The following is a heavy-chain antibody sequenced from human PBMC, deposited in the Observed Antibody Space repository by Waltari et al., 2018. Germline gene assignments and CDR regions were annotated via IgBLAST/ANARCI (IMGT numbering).Heavy chain of an antibody. CDR2: IYAGGTT. CDR1: GFTVSTKY. J-gene: IGHJ4*02. D-gene: IGHD3-10*01. Sequence: EVQLVDSGGGLVQPGGSLRLPCAAPGFTVSTKYLSWVRQAPGKGLEWVAVIYAGGTTYYPDSVRGRFTISRDTSKNTVYLQMNSLRPEDTAVYYCAGHGYFGSGSHYFDSWGQGTLVTVSS. CDR3: AGHGYFGSGSHYFDS. V-gene: IGHV3-66*02.